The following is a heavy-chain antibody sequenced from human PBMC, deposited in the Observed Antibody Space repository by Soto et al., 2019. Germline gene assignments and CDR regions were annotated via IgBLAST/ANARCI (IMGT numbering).Heavy chain of an antibody. CDR3: AREGGLAYCGGDCLYNWFDP. Sequence: TLSLTCTVSGGSISSGDYYWSWVRQHPGKGLEWIGYRSYSGSTYYNPSLKSRVTIVVDTSRNQFSLRLSSVTAADTAVYYCAREGGLAYCGGDCLYNWFDPWGQGTLVTVSS. J-gene: IGHJ5*02. CDR1: GGSISSGDYY. CDR2: RSYSGST. V-gene: IGHV4-31*03. D-gene: IGHD2-21*02.